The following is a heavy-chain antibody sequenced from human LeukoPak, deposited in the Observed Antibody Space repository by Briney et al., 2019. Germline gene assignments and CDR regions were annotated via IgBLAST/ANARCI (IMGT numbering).Heavy chain of an antibody. D-gene: IGHD6-19*01. Sequence: SETLSLTCTVSGVSISSYYWSWIRQPPGKGLEWIGHIFASGSTNYNPSLKSRVTISVDTSKNHLSLKLISVTAADTAVYYCARQGFSVAGKRSWFDPWGQGTLVTVSS. CDR2: IFASGST. CDR3: ARQGFSVAGKRSWFDP. CDR1: GVSISSYY. J-gene: IGHJ5*02. V-gene: IGHV4-4*09.